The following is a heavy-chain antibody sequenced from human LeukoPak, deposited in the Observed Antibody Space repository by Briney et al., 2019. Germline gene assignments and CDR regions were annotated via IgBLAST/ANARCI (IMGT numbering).Heavy chain of an antibody. Sequence: SETLSLTCTGSGDSISSYYWSWIRQPAGKGLEWIGRIYASGSTNYNPSLKSRVTMSVDTSKNQFSLKLSSVTAADTAVYYCARVITASWFDPWGQGTLVTVSS. CDR3: ARVITASWFDP. CDR2: IYASGST. CDR1: GDSISSYY. V-gene: IGHV4-4*07. J-gene: IGHJ5*02.